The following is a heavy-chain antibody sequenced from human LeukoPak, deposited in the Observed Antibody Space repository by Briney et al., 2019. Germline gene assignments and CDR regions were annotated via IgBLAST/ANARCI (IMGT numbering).Heavy chain of an antibody. CDR3: GSWDYGSGSYSPYY. V-gene: IGHV1-2*02. Sequence: ASVKVSCKASGYTFTGYYIHWVRQAPGQGLEWLGWINPNNGGTKFAQKFQGRVTMTRDTSNSTAYMELSGLGSDDTAVYYCGSWDYGSGSYSPYYWGQGTLVTVSS. D-gene: IGHD3-10*01. CDR2: INPNNGGT. CDR1: GYTFTGYY. J-gene: IGHJ4*02.